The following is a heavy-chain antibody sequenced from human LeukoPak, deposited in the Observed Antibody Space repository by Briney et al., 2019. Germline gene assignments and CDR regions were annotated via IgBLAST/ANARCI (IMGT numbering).Heavy chain of an antibody. J-gene: IGHJ4*02. CDR3: ARETAMVTGFDY. Sequence: PGGSLRLSCAASGFAVSSNYMSWVRQAPGKGLEWVSVIYSGGSTYYADSVKGRFTISRDNSKNTLYLQMNSLRAEDTAVYYCARETAMVTGFDYWGQGTLVTVSS. CDR1: GFAVSSNY. CDR2: IYSGGST. V-gene: IGHV3-53*01. D-gene: IGHD5-18*01.